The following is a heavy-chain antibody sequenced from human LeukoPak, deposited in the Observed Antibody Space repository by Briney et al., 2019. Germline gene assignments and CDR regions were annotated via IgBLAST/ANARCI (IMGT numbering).Heavy chain of an antibody. D-gene: IGHD2-15*01. J-gene: IGHJ6*03. CDR2: INHSGST. V-gene: IGHV4-39*07. CDR1: GGSISSSSYY. Sequence: PSETLSLTCTVSGGSISSSSYYWSWIRQPPGKGLEWIGEINHSGSTNYNPSLKSRVTISVDTSKNQFSLKLSSVTAADTAVYYCARARGCSGGSCYSRFASYYYYMDVWGKGTTVTVSS. CDR3: ARARGCSGGSCYSRFASYYYYMDV.